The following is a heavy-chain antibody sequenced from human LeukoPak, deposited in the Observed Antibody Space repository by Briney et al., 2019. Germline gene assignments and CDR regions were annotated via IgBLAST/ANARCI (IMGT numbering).Heavy chain of an antibody. CDR1: GGSISSHY. Sequence: SETLSLTCTVSGGSISSHYWSWIRQPPGKGLEWIGYIYYSGSTNYNPSLKSRVTISVDTSKNQFSLKLSSVTAADTAVYYCARERYYDFWSGQPYNLFDPWGQGTLVTVSS. D-gene: IGHD3-3*01. CDR2: IYYSGST. J-gene: IGHJ5*02. CDR3: ARERYYDFWSGQPYNLFDP. V-gene: IGHV4-59*11.